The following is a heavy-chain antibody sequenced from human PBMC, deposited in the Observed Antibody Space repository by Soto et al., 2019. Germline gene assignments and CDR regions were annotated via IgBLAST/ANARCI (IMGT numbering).Heavy chain of an antibody. CDR1: GFTFSSYA. V-gene: IGHV3-23*01. Sequence: GGSLRLSCAASGFTFSSYAMSWVRQAPGKGLEWVSAISGSGGSTYYADSVKGRFTISRDNSKNTLYLQMNSLRAEDTAVYYCAKASYYYVSSGRGTYFDYWGQGTLVTVSS. CDR3: AKASYYYVSSGRGTYFDY. J-gene: IGHJ4*02. D-gene: IGHD3-22*01. CDR2: ISGSGGST.